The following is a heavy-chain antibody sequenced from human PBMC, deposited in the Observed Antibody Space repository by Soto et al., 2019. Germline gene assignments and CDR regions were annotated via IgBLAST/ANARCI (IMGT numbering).Heavy chain of an antibody. Sequence: SETLSLTCAVSGGSISSGGYSWSWIRQPPGKGLEWVGYIYHSGSTYYNPSLKSRVTISVDRSKNQFSLKLSSVTAADTAVYYCARVSMTKVVGWFDPWGQGTLVTVSS. CDR1: GGSISSGGYS. CDR2: IYHSGST. V-gene: IGHV4-30-2*01. J-gene: IGHJ5*02. CDR3: ARVSMTKVVGWFDP. D-gene: IGHD4-17*01.